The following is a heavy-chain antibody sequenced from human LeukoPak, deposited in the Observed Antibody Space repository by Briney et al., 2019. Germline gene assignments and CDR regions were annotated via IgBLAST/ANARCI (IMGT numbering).Heavy chain of an antibody. Sequence: SETLSLTCTVSGGSISSYYWSWIRQPPGKGLEWIGYIYYSGSTNYNPSLKSRVTISVDTSKNQFSLKLSSVTAADTAAYYCAIHSSGYDDAFDIWGQGTMVTVSS. V-gene: IGHV4-59*08. CDR1: GGSISSYY. CDR3: AIHSSGYDDAFDI. J-gene: IGHJ3*02. CDR2: IYYSGST. D-gene: IGHD3-22*01.